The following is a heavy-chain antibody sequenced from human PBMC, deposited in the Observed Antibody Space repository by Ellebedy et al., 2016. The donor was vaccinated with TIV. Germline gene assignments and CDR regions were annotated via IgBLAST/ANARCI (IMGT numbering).Heavy chain of an antibody. V-gene: IGHV3-7*03. CDR2: IKQDGSEK. Sequence: GESLKISCAASGFTFSSYWMSWVRQAPGKGLEWVANIKQDGSEKYDVDSVKGRFTISRDNAKNSLYLQMSRRRAEDTAVYYCAGRAYNWNDGSLFDYWGQGTLVTVS. CDR1: GFTFSSYW. D-gene: IGHD1-1*01. J-gene: IGHJ4*02. CDR3: AGRAYNWNDGSLFDY.